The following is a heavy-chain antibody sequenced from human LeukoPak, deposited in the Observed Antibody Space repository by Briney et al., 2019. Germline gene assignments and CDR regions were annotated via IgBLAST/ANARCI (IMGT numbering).Heavy chain of an antibody. J-gene: IGHJ2*01. CDR1: GFTFSSYA. CDR2: ISGSGGST. CDR3: ARGSYYDFWSGYYFNWYFDL. V-gene: IGHV3-23*01. Sequence: GGSLRLSCAASGFTFSSYAMSWVRQAPGKGLEWVSAISGSGGSTYYADSVKGRFTISRDNSKNALYLQMNSPRAEDTAVYYCARGSYYDFWSGYYFNWYFDLWGRGTLVTVSS. D-gene: IGHD3-3*01.